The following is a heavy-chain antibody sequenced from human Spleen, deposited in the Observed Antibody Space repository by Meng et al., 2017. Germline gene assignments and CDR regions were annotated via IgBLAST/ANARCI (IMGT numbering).Heavy chain of an antibody. CDR3: AKGGIAVAGKGPYYYGMDV. CDR2: IKQDGSEK. CDR1: GFTSSSYW. D-gene: IGHD6-19*01. Sequence: GESLKISCAASGFTSSSYWMSWVRQAPGKGLEWVANIKQDGSEKYYVDSVKGRFTISRDNTKNSRYLQMNSLRAEDTALYYCAKGGIAVAGKGPYYYGMDVWGQGTTVTVSS. V-gene: IGHV3-7*03. J-gene: IGHJ6*02.